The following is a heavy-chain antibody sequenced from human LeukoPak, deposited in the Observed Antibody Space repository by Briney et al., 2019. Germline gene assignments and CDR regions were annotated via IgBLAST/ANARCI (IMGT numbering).Heavy chain of an antibody. Sequence: SETLSLTCTVSGGSISSGTYYWSWIRQPAGKGLEWIGHIFTSGSTNYNPSLKSRVTISVDTSKNQFSLKLTAVTAADTAVYYCARNTYYYHSGTYLDYRGQGILVTVSS. V-gene: IGHV4-61*09. CDR3: ARNTYYYHSGTYLDY. CDR2: IFTSGST. D-gene: IGHD3-10*01. CDR1: GGSISSGTYY. J-gene: IGHJ4*02.